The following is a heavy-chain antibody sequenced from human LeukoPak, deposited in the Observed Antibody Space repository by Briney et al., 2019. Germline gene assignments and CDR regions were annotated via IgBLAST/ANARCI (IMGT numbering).Heavy chain of an antibody. Sequence: PGRSLRLSCAASGFTFSSYGMHWVRQAPGKGLEWVAVISYDGSNKYYADSVKGRFTISRDNSKNTLYLQMNSLRAEDTAVYYCARSYYYDSSGYYDTFSSFDYWGRGTLVTVSS. CDR1: GFTFSSYG. CDR2: ISYDGSNK. CDR3: ARSYYYDSSGYYDTFSSFDY. V-gene: IGHV3-30*03. J-gene: IGHJ4*02. D-gene: IGHD3-22*01.